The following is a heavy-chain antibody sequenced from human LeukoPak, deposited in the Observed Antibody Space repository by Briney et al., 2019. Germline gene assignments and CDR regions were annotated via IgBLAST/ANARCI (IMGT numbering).Heavy chain of an antibody. CDR3: ARAKSLQLSPGLFDY. J-gene: IGHJ4*02. Sequence: ASVKVSCKASGYTFTGYYMHWVRQAPGQGLEWMGWINPNSGGTNYAQKFQGRVTMTRDTSISTAYMELSRLRSDDTAVYYCARAKSLQLSPGLFDYWGQGTLVTVSS. V-gene: IGHV1-2*02. CDR1: GYTFTGYY. CDR2: INPNSGGT. D-gene: IGHD5-24*01.